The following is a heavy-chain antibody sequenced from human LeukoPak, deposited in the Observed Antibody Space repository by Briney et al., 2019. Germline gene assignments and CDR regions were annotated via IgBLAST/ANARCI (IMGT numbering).Heavy chain of an antibody. CDR2: INTNTANP. CDR1: GYTFISYA. J-gene: IGHJ4*02. CDR3: ARHHYGDLVEPFDY. V-gene: IGHV7-4-1*02. Sequence: ASVKVSCKASGYTFISYAMNWVRQAPGQGLEWMGWINTNTANPTYAQGFTGRFVFSLDTSVSTAYLQWSSLKASDTAMYYCARHHYGDLVEPFDYWGQGTLVTVSS. D-gene: IGHD4-17*01.